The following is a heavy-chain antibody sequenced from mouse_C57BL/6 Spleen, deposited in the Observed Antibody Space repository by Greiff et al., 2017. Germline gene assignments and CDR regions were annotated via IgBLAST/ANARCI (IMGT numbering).Heavy chain of an antibody. Sequence: QVPLPQPGAALVTPGASVKLSCKASGYPFTSYWMHWVTRRPGQGLEWIGMIPPNSGSTNYNEKFKNKATLTVDKSSRTAYMQLSSLTSEDSAVYDCARSSITRKGYFDVWGTGTTLTVSS. V-gene: IGHV1-64*01. D-gene: IGHD1-1*01. CDR1: GYPFTSYW. CDR2: IPPNSGST. J-gene: IGHJ1*03. CDR3: ARSSITRKGYFDV.